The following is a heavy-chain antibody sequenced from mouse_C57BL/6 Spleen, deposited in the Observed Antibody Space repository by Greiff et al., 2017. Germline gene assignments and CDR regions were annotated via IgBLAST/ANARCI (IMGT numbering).Heavy chain of an antibody. Sequence: EVKVEESGGGLVQPGGSITLSCAASGFTFSDAWMDWVRQSPEKGLEWVAAIRNKANNHATYYAESVKGRFTISRYDSKSRVYLQMNSLRAEDTGIYYCTCGDYFDDWGQGTTLTVSS. J-gene: IGHJ2*01. CDR1: GFTFSDAW. CDR3: TCGDYFDD. CDR2: IRNKANNHAT. V-gene: IGHV6-6*01.